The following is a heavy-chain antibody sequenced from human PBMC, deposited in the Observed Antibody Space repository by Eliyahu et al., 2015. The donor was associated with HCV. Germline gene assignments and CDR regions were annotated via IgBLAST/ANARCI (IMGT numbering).Heavy chain of an antibody. CDR1: GFXFXNAW. CDR2: IKSKTDGGTT. V-gene: IGHV3-15*01. Sequence: EVQLVESGGGLVKPGGSLRLSCAASGFXFXNAWLSWVRQAPGKGLEWVGRIKSKTDGGTTDYAAPVKGRFTISRDDSKNTLYLQMNSLKTEDTAVYYCTTDGPRLVRGVTFGAFDIWGQGTMVTVSS. J-gene: IGHJ3*02. CDR3: TTDGPRLVRGVTFGAFDI. D-gene: IGHD3-10*01.